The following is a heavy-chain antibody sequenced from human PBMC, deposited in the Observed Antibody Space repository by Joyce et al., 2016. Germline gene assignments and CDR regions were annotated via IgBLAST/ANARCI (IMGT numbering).Heavy chain of an antibody. V-gene: IGHV3-73*01. CDR3: MNGDYGY. J-gene: IGHJ4*02. CDR2: IRDEANSYAT. Sequence: EVQLVESGGDLVQPGGSLKLSCAASGFTFRASAMHWVRQASGKGLEWIGRIRDEANSYATTYGAAVRGRFTISRDDSQTTAYLHMSSLKTEDTAIYYCMNGDYGYWGRGTLVTVSS. D-gene: IGHD4-17*01. CDR1: GFTFRASA.